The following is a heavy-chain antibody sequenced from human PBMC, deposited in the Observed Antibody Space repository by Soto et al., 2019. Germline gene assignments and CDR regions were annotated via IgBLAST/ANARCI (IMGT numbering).Heavy chain of an antibody. V-gene: IGHV3-23*01. CDR3: AKDYSSGWYFPRAEYFQH. J-gene: IGHJ1*01. D-gene: IGHD6-19*01. Sequence: EVQLLESGGGLVQPGGSLRLSCAASGFTFSSYAMSWVRQAPGKGLEWVSAISGSGGSTYYADSVKGRFTTSRDNSKNTLYLQMNSLRAEDTAVYYCAKDYSSGWYFPRAEYFQHWGQGTLVTVSS. CDR1: GFTFSSYA. CDR2: ISGSGGST.